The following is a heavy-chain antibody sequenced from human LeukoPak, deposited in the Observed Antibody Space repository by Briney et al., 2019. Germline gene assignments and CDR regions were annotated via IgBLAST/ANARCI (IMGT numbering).Heavy chain of an antibody. CDR2: FDPEDGET. CDR1: GYTLTELS. D-gene: IGHD1-26*01. V-gene: IGHV1-24*01. CDR3: ATSVVGATTPDTYFDY. Sequence: ASVKVSCKVSGYTLTELSMHWVRQAPGKGLEWMGGFDPEDGETIYAQKFQGRVTMTEDTSTDTAYMELSSLRSEDTAVYYCATSVVGATTPDTYFDYRGQGTLVTVSS. J-gene: IGHJ4*02.